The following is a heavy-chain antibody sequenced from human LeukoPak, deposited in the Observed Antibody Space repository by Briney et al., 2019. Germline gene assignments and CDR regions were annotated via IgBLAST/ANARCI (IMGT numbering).Heavy chain of an antibody. CDR1: GYCFTSYW. CDR2: ISPGDSTT. Sequence: ESLKISCKGSGYCFTSYWIGWVRQMPGKVLELMGIISPGDSTTRSRPFFQGQVTISADKYISTAYLQWSSLKDSDTAMYYCARHRKATYYYGSGSYSYYYYYMDVWGKGTTVTVSS. V-gene: IGHV5-51*01. CDR3: ARHRKATYYYGSGSYSYYYYYMDV. J-gene: IGHJ6*03. D-gene: IGHD3-10*01.